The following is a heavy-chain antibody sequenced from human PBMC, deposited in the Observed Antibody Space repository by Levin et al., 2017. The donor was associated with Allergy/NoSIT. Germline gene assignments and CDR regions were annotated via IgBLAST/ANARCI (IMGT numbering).Heavy chain of an antibody. Sequence: SETLSLTCAVYGGSFSGYYWSWIRQPPGKGLEWIGEINHSGSTNYNPSLKSRVTISVDTSKNQFSLKLSSVTAADTAVYYCAREGNVLRYFDWLLKGRVGYFDYWGQGTLVTVSS. J-gene: IGHJ4*02. V-gene: IGHV4-34*01. CDR2: INHSGST. CDR1: GGSFSGYY. CDR3: AREGNVLRYFDWLLKGRVGYFDY. D-gene: IGHD3-9*01.